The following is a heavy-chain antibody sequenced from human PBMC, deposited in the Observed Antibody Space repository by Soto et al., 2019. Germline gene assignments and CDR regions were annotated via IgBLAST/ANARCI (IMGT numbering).Heavy chain of an antibody. J-gene: IGHJ6*03. CDR3: AKSRGSGWPCYMDV. CDR2: ISGSGGST. CDR1: GLTFSSYA. D-gene: IGHD6-19*01. V-gene: IGHV3-23*01. Sequence: EVQLLESGGGLVQPGGSLRLSCAASGLTFSSYAMSWVRQAPGKGLEWVSGISGSGGSTYYADSVRGRFTISRDNSNNTLYLQMNSLIAEDTAVYYCAKSRGSGWPCYMDVWGKGTTVTVSS.